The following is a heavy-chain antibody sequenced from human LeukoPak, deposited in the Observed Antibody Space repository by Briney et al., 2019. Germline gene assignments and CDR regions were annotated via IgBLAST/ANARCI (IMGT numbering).Heavy chain of an antibody. D-gene: IGHD3-22*01. CDR1: GFTFSGYA. CDR3: AKDGLYYDGSAHVYYFDY. Sequence: GGSLRLSCAASGFTFSGYAMTWVRQAPGRGLEWVSSITGSGDYTYYIASVKGRFTISRDNSKNILYLQMNSLRGEDTALYYCAKDGLYYDGSAHVYYFDYWGQGTLVAVSS. J-gene: IGHJ4*02. CDR2: ITGSGDYT. V-gene: IGHV3-23*01.